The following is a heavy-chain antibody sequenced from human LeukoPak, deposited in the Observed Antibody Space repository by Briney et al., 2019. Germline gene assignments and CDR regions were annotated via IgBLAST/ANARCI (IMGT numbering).Heavy chain of an antibody. CDR2: ISPYNGNA. V-gene: IGHV1-18*01. D-gene: IGHD3-16*01. Sequence: ASLKVSCKASGYTFTSYSINWVRQAPGQGLEWMGWISPYNGNAKYAQKLQGRVTMTTDTSTSTAYMELRSLRSDDTAVYFCARGRPHYGFDIWGRGTMVTVSS. CDR3: ARGRPHYGFDI. J-gene: IGHJ3*02. CDR1: GYTFTSYS.